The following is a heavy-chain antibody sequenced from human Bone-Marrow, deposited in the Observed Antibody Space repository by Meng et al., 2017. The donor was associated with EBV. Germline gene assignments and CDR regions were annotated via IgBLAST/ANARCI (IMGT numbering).Heavy chain of an antibody. CDR3: ASSTPGGRPDY. CDR1: GVTFTNYG. CDR2: IWYDGSNE. J-gene: IGHJ4*02. D-gene: IGHD3-16*01. V-gene: IGHV3-33*01. Sequence: QVWLVGRGGGGVHPGRSLWFSCAASGVTFTNYGMHWVRQAPGKGLEWVELIWYDGSNEFYADSVKGRFTISRDNSKNTLYLQMNNLRAEDTALYYCASSTPGGRPDYWGQGTMVPVSS.